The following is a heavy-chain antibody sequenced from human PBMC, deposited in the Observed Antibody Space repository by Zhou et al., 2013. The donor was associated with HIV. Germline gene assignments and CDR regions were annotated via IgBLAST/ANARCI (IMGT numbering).Heavy chain of an antibody. V-gene: IGHV1-2*02. CDR2: INPKNGDT. J-gene: IGHJ6*01. D-gene: IGHD6-13*01. Sequence: QVQLVQSGAEVKKPGASVKVSCKASGYTFTDYYIHWVRQAPGQGLEWMGWINPKNGDTNYAQKFQGGVTMTRDTSISTAYMELSRLRSDDTAVHYCARGGSSWPQYSYYYGMDVWGPKGPRSPSP. CDR3: ARGGSSWPQYSYYYGMDV. CDR1: GYTFTDYY.